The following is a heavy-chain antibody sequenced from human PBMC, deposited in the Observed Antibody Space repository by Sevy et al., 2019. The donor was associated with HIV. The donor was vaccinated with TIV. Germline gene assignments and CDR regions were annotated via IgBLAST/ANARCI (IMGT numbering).Heavy chain of an antibody. V-gene: IGHV3-7*01. CDR1: GFTLSSYW. CDR2: INQDGSET. CDR3: ARLFYGSADY. D-gene: IGHD3-10*01. Sequence: WGSLRLSCAASGFTLSSYWMSWVRQAPGKGLEWVATINQDGSETFYVDSVKGRFTISRHNPRKSLYLQMNSLSAEDTAVYYCARLFYGSADYWGQGTLVTVSS. J-gene: IGHJ4*02.